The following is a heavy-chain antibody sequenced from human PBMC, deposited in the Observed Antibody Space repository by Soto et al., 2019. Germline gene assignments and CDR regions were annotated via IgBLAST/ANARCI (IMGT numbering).Heavy chain of an antibody. D-gene: IGHD2-2*02. V-gene: IGHV3-30-3*01. Sequence: WVRQAPGKGLEWVAVIPYDGSNRYYADSVKGRFTISRDNSKNTLYLQMNSLRAEDTAVYYCARSKGCSSTSCYIFLVHYYGMDVWGQGTTVTVSS. CDR3: ARSKGCSSTSCYIFLVHYYGMDV. J-gene: IGHJ6*02. CDR2: IPYDGSNR.